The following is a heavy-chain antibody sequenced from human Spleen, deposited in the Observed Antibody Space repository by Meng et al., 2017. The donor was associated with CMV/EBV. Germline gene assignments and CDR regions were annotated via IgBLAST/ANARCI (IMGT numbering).Heavy chain of an antibody. CDR1: GFTFSSYS. CDR2: IYSGGST. J-gene: IGHJ6*02. D-gene: IGHD3-10*01. CDR3: ARDDGSGNVYDFYFGMDV. Sequence: GGSLRLSCAASGFTFSSYSMNWVRQAPGKGLEWVSVIYSGGSTYYADSVKGRFTISRDNSKNTLYLQMNSLRAEDTAVYYCARDDGSGNVYDFYFGMDVWGPGTTVTVSS. V-gene: IGHV3-66*01.